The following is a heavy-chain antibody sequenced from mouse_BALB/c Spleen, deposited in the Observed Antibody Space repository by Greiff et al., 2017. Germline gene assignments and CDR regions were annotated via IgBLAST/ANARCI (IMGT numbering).Heavy chain of an antibody. CDR2: INPSTGYT. CDR1: GYTFTSYW. CDR3: AREGSWFAY. Sequence: QVQLQQPGAELVKPGTSVKMSCKASGYTFTSYWMHWVKQRPGQGLEWIGYINPSTGYTEYNQKFKDKATLTADKSSSTAYMQLSSLTSEDSAVYYCAREGSWFAYWGQGTLVTVSA. J-gene: IGHJ3*01. V-gene: IGHV1S26*01.